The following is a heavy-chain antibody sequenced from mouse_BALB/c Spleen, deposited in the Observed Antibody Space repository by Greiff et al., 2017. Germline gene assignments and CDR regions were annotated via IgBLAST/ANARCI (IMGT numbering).Heavy chain of an antibody. D-gene: IGHD1-1*01. V-gene: IGHV7-3*02. Sequence: EVKLVESGGGLVQPGGSLRLSCATSGFTFTDYYMSWVRQPPGKALEWLGFIRNKANGYTTEYSASVKGRFTISRDNSQSILYLQMNTLRAEDSATDYCARETSSYNAMDYWGQGTSVTVSS. CDR3: ARETSSYNAMDY. J-gene: IGHJ4*01. CDR2: IRNKANGYTT. CDR1: GFTFTDYY.